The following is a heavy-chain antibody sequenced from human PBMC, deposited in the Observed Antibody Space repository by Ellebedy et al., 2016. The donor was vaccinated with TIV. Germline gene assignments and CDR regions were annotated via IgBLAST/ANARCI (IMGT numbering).Heavy chain of an antibody. CDR2: INSDGSST. CDR1: GFTFSSYW. D-gene: IGHD6-6*01. Sequence: GESLKISCAASGFTFSSYWMHWVRQAPGKGLVWVSRINSDGSSTSYADSVKGRFTISRDNAKNTLYLQMNSLRAEDTAVYYCARDPWEFGSSYYYYMDVWGKGTTVTVSS. CDR3: ARDPWEFGSSYYYYMDV. J-gene: IGHJ6*03. V-gene: IGHV3-74*01.